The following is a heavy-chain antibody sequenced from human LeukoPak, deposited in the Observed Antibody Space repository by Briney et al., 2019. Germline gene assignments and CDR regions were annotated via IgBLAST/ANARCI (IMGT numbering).Heavy chain of an antibody. CDR2: ISGSGGST. Sequence: GGSLRLSCAASGFTFSSYAMSWVRQAPGKGLEWVSAISGSGGSTYYADSVKGRFTISRDNSKNTLYLQMNSLRAEDTAVYYCARDYDILTAYYAYWGQGTLVTVSS. CDR3: ARDYDILTAYYAY. D-gene: IGHD3-9*01. CDR1: GFTFSSYA. J-gene: IGHJ4*02. V-gene: IGHV3-23*01.